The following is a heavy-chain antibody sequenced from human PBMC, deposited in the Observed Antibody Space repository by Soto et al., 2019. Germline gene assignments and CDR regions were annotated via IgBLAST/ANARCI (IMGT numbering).Heavy chain of an antibody. D-gene: IGHD3-3*01. V-gene: IGHV3-30-3*01. J-gene: IGHJ5*02. Sequence: QVQLVESGGGVVQPGRSLRLSCAASGFTFSSYAMHWVRQAPGKGLEWVAVISYDGSNKYYADSVKGRFTISRDNFKNTLYLQMNSLRAEDTAVYYCARETYYDFWSGSSWFDPWGQGTLVTVSS. CDR2: ISYDGSNK. CDR1: GFTFSSYA. CDR3: ARETYYDFWSGSSWFDP.